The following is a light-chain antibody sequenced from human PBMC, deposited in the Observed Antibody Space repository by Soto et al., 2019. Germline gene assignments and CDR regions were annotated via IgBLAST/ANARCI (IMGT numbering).Light chain of an antibody. V-gene: IGKV3-11*01. Sequence: IVLTQSPATLSLSPGERATLSCRASQSVSSYLAWYQQKPGQAPRLLIYDAANRATGIPARFSGSGSGTDFTLTISSLEPEDFAVYYCQQRVNWPPTFGQGTRLELK. CDR1: QSVSSY. CDR2: DAA. CDR3: QQRVNWPPT. J-gene: IGKJ5*01.